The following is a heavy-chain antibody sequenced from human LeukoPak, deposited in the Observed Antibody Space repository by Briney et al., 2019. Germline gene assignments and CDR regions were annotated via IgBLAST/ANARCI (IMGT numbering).Heavy chain of an antibody. V-gene: IGHV4-39*01. CDR3: TRHHGRVTGVALIDY. CDR1: GDSVSSPHYY. CDR2: IYYSGST. J-gene: IGHJ4*02. Sequence: PSETLSLTCIVSGDSVSSPHYYWGWIRQPPGKGMEWIGGIYYSGSTYYSPSLKSRVTISVDPSKNQFSLKLSSVTAADTAVYYCTRHHGRVTGVALIDYWGQGTLATVSS. D-gene: IGHD3-3*01.